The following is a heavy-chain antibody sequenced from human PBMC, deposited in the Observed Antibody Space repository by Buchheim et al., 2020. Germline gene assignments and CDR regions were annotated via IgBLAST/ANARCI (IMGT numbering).Heavy chain of an antibody. Sequence: EVQLVESGGGLVQPGGSLRLSCAASGFTFSDHYMDWVRQAPGKGLEWVGRIRNKVRGYTTEYAASVKGRFAISRDESTKSLYLQMNSLKTEDTAVYYCAKNSGTYVIDYWGQGTL. V-gene: IGHV3-72*01. CDR1: GFTFSDHY. CDR2: IRNKVRGYTT. D-gene: IGHD1-26*01. J-gene: IGHJ4*02. CDR3: AKNSGTYVIDY.